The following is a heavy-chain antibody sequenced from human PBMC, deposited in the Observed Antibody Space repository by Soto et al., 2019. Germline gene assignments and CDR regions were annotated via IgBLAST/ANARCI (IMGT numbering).Heavy chain of an antibody. Sequence: QVQLVQSGAEVKKPGSSVKVSCKASGGTFSSYTISWVRQAPGQGREWMGRIIPILGIAKYAQTFQGRVTITADKSTSTAYMELSSLRSEDTAVYYCARVFSSSWYGDWFDPWGQGTLVTVSS. CDR2: IIPILGIA. CDR3: ARVFSSSWYGDWFDP. CDR1: GGTFSSYT. J-gene: IGHJ5*02. V-gene: IGHV1-69*02. D-gene: IGHD6-13*01.